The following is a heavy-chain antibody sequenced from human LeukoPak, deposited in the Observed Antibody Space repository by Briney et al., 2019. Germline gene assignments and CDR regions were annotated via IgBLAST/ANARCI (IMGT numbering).Heavy chain of an antibody. CDR1: GYTFNSYG. J-gene: IGHJ4*02. D-gene: IGHD3-10*01. CDR3: ARDWTIANMVRELDY. CDR2: ISAYNGNT. Sequence: GASVKVSCKASGYTFNSYGISWVRQDPGQALEWMGWISAYNGNTNYAQKLQGRVTMTTDTSTSTAYMELRSLRSDDTAVYYCARDWTIANMVRELDYWGQGTLVTVSS. V-gene: IGHV1-18*04.